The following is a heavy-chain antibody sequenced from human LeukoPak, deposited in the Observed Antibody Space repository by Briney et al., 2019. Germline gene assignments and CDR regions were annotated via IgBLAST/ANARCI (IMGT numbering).Heavy chain of an antibody. J-gene: IGHJ6*03. CDR2: IYHSGST. V-gene: IGHV4-38-2*02. D-gene: IGHD6-6*01. CDR3: ARVEGSSSSDWYYYYYMDV. CDR1: GYSLSSGYY. Sequence: PSETLSLTCTVSGYSLSSGYYWGWIRQPPGKGLEWIGSIYHSGSTYYNPSLKSRVTISVDTSKNQFSLKLSSVTAADTAVYYCARVEGSSSSDWYYYYYMDVWGKGTTVTVSS.